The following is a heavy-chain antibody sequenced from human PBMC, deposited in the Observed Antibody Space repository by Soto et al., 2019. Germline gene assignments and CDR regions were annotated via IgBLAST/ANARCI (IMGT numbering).Heavy chain of an antibody. Sequence: QVQLVESGGGLVKPGGSLRLSCAASGFTFSDYYMSWIRQAPGKGLEWVSYISSSSSYTNYADSVKGRFTISRDNAKKSLYLQMNSLRAEDTAVYYCARDASLDCSSTSCYFDYWGQGTLVTVSS. V-gene: IGHV3-11*06. CDR2: ISSSSSYT. D-gene: IGHD2-2*01. J-gene: IGHJ4*02. CDR3: ARDASLDCSSTSCYFDY. CDR1: GFTFSDYY.